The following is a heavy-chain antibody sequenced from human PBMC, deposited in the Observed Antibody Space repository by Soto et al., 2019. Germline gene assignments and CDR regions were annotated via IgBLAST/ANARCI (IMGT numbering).Heavy chain of an antibody. J-gene: IGHJ4*02. D-gene: IGHD6-19*01. CDR2: IKQDGSEK. V-gene: IGHV3-7*01. CDR3: ARVAVRAYTTAWTEIDY. CDR1: GFTFSTYW. Sequence: EVQLVESGGGLVQPGGSLRLSCAASGFTFSTYWMSWVRQAPGKGLEWVANIKQDGSEKYYVDSVTGLFTISRDNAKNSLYLQMNSLRAEDTAVYYCARVAVRAYTTAWTEIDYWGQGTLVTVSS.